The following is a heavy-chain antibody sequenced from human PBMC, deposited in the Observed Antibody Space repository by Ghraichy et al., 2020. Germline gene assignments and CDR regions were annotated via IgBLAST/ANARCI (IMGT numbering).Heavy chain of an antibody. CDR1: GGSVGGYY. CDR3: AAAVVTPPLFEF. CDR2: IYYSGRT. Sequence: SETLSLTCTVSGGSVGGYYWSWIRQPPGKGLEWLGYIYYSGRTNYNPSLQSRVTISLDTSKKEISLKVTSVTAADTATYYCAAAVVTPPLFEFWGQGTLGTVSS. D-gene: IGHD4-23*01. V-gene: IGHV4-59*02. J-gene: IGHJ4*02.